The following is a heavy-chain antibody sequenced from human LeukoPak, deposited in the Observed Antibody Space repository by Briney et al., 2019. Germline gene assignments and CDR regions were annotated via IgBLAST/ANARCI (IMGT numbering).Heavy chain of an antibody. CDR2: IYYSGST. V-gene: IGHV4-39*01. CDR1: GGSISNSSYY. D-gene: IGHD3-3*01. Sequence: SETLSLTCTVSGGSISNSSYYWGWLRQPPGKGLEWIGSIYYSGSTYYNPSLKSRVAIYVDTSKNRFSLKLSSVTAADTAVYYCARSYYDFWSGYSLNFDYWGQGTLVPVSS. CDR3: ARSYYDFWSGYSLNFDY. J-gene: IGHJ4*02.